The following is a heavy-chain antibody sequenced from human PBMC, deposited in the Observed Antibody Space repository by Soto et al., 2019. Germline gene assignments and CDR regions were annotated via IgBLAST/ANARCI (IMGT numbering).Heavy chain of an antibody. CDR1: GFTFGHSA. D-gene: IGHD3-10*01. Sequence: GGSLRLSCAASGFTFGHSAMSWVRQAPGKGLEWVAAISGTGGAAYYADSVKGRFTISRDNSRNTLFLQMNSLRVDGTAIYHCAKPEEVVRGFDFWGLGTLVTVSS. CDR3: AKPEEVVRGFDF. CDR2: ISGTGGAA. J-gene: IGHJ4*02. V-gene: IGHV3-23*01.